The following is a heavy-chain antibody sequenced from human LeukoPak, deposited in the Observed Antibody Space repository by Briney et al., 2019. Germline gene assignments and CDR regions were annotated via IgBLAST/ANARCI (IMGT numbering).Heavy chain of an antibody. J-gene: IGHJ6*02. D-gene: IGHD2-2*02. CDR3: ARIQAVGVPVAIDAYYSYGMDV. V-gene: IGHV1-69*04. CDR2: FIPMVGVA. CDR1: GGSLSRNA. Sequence: GSSVKVSCKASGGSLSRNAISWVRQAPGQGLEWMGRFIPMVGVAAYAQKFQGRVTITEDRSTSTAYMELSSLTSEDTAVYYCARIQAVGVPVAIDAYYSYGMDVWGQGTAVSVSS.